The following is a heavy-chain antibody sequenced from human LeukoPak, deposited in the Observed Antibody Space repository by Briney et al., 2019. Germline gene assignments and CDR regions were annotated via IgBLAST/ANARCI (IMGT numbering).Heavy chain of an antibody. D-gene: IGHD3-22*01. J-gene: IGHJ4*02. CDR1: GFTFSSYE. Sequence: WGSLRLYCAASGFTFSSYEMNWLRQAPGQGLVWVSYISSSGNTIYYANSVKSRFTISRDNATNSLYLQMNSLRAEDTAVYYCARGQGIDYYDSSPDYWGEGTLVTVSS. V-gene: IGHV3-48*03. CDR3: ARGQGIDYYDSSPDY. CDR2: ISSSGNTI.